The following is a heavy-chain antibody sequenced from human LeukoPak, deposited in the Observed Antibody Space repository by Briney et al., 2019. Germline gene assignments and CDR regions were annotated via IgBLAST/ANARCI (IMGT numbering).Heavy chain of an antibody. D-gene: IGHD3-10*01. CDR3: ARGSSPHYYGSGIRY. V-gene: IGHV4-34*01. CDR1: GGSFSGYY. CDR2: INHSGST. J-gene: IGHJ4*02. Sequence: SETLSLTCAVYGGSFSGYYWSWIRQPPGKGLEWIGEINHSGSTNYNPSLKSRVTISVDTSKNQFSLKLSSMTAADTAVYYCARGSSPHYYGSGIRYWGQGTLVTVSS.